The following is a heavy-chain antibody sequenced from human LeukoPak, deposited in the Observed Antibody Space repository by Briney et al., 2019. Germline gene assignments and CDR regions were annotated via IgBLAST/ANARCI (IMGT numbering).Heavy chain of an antibody. CDR2: IFPGDSDT. J-gene: IGHJ4*02. V-gene: IGHV5-51*01. CDR3: ASEYCSGGNCYFDY. Sequence: GESLKISCKGSEYSFATYWIGWVRQMPGQGLEWMGIIFPGDSDTRYSPSFQGQVTISADQSISTAYLQWGSLKASDTAIYYCASEYCSGGNCYFDYWGQGTLVTVSS. D-gene: IGHD2-15*01. CDR1: EYSFATYW.